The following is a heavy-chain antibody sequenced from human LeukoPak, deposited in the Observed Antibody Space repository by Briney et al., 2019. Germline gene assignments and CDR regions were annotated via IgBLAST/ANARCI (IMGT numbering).Heavy chain of an antibody. J-gene: IGHJ5*02. CDR3: ARSELRYFDWTPFDP. CDR1: GGSISSGGYY. CDR2: IYYSGST. V-gene: IGHV4-31*03. D-gene: IGHD3-9*01. Sequence: PSQTLSLTCTVSGGSISSGGYYWSWIRQHPGKGLEWIGYIYYSGSTYYNPSLKSRVTISVDTSKNQFSLKLSSVTAADTAVYYCARSELRYFDWTPFDPWGQGTLVTVSS.